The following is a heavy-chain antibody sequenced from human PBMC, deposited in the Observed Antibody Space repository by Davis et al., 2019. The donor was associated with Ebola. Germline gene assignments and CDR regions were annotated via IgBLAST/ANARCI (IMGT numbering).Heavy chain of an antibody. D-gene: IGHD3-10*01. J-gene: IGHJ5*02. CDR1: GGSFSGYY. V-gene: IGHV4-34*01. CDR2: INHSGST. CDR3: AGSGSYGNNWFDP. Sequence: SETLSLTCAVYGGSFSGYYWSWIRQPPGKGLEWIGEINHSGSTNYNPSLKSRVTISVDTSKNQFSLQLNSVTPEDTAVYYCAGSGSYGNNWFDPWGQGTLVTVSS.